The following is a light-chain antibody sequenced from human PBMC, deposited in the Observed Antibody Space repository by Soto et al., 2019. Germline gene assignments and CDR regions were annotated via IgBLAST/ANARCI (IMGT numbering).Light chain of an antibody. CDR3: QQYNNWPPT. V-gene: IGKV3D-15*01. CDR2: GAS. Sequence: EIVMTQSPATLSVSPGERATLSCRASQSVSGNLAWYQQKPGQAPRPLIYGASTRATGIPARFSGSGSGTEFTRTISSLQSEDFAVYYCQQYNNWPPTFGQGTKVEIK. CDR1: QSVSGN. J-gene: IGKJ1*01.